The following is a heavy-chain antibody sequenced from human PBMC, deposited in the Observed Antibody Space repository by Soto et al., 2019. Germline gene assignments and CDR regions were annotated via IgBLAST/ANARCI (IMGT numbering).Heavy chain of an antibody. CDR3: ARRGYCSSTSCYNWFDH. V-gene: IGHV5-51*01. CDR1: GYSFTSYW. D-gene: IGHD2-2*01. CDR2: IYPGDSDT. J-gene: IGHJ5*02. Sequence: GESLKISCKGSGYSFTSYWIGWVRQMPGKGLEWMGIIYPGDSDTRYSPSFQGQVTISADKSISTAYLQWSSLKASDTAMYYCARRGYCSSTSCYNWFDHWGQGTLVTVSS.